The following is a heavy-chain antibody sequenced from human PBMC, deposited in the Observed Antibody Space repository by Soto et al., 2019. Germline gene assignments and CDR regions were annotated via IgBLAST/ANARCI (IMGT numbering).Heavy chain of an antibody. D-gene: IGHD3-22*01. V-gene: IGHV1-18*01. J-gene: IGHJ4*02. Sequence: QVQLVQSGAEVKKAGASVKVSCKASGYTFSSSGISWVRQAPGQGLEWMGWISGYNGNTNYGQKFQGRVTMTTDTSTRTAYMELRSLRFDDTAVYYCARVSGNYYEADRGDYWGQGTLVTVSS. CDR2: ISGYNGNT. CDR1: GYTFSSSG. CDR3: ARVSGNYYEADRGDY.